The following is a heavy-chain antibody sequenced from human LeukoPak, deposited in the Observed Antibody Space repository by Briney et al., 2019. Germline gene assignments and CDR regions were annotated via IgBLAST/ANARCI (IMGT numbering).Heavy chain of an antibody. Sequence: ASVKVSCKASGYTFTSYGISWVRQAPGQGLEWMGWISAYNGNTNYAQKLQGRVTMTTDTSTSTAYMELRSLRSDDTAVYYCARVDMVREYYYYYYGMDVWGQGTTVTVSS. V-gene: IGHV1-18*01. CDR1: GYTFTSYG. J-gene: IGHJ6*02. D-gene: IGHD3-10*01. CDR3: ARVDMVREYYYYYYGMDV. CDR2: ISAYNGNT.